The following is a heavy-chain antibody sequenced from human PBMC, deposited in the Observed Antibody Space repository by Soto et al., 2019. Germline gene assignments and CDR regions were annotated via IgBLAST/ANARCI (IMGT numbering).Heavy chain of an antibody. V-gene: IGHV3-33*01. Sequence: AGGSLRLSCAASGFTFSSYGMHWVRQAPGKGLEWVAVIWYDGSNKYYADSVKGRFTISRDNSKNTLYLQMNSLRAEDTAVYYCARENQEDFGVVTLPDYYYGMHVCGQGTTVTVS. D-gene: IGHD3-3*01. CDR3: ARENQEDFGVVTLPDYYYGMHV. CDR1: GFTFSSYG. CDR2: IWYDGSNK. J-gene: IGHJ6*02.